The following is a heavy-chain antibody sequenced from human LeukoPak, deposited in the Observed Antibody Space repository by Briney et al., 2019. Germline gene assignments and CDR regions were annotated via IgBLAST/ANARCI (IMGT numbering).Heavy chain of an antibody. Sequence: GGSLSFSCAASGFTFSGYALSWFRRAPGRGLEGVSAFSGSGGSTYYADSVKGRFTISRDNSNNTLYLQMNSLRAEDTAVYYCAKLGGHPLHNYYVGVWGKGTTVAVSS. CDR1: GFTFSGYA. J-gene: IGHJ6*03. CDR3: AKLGGHPLHNYYVGV. CDR2: FSGSGGST. V-gene: IGHV3-23*01. D-gene: IGHD3-16*01.